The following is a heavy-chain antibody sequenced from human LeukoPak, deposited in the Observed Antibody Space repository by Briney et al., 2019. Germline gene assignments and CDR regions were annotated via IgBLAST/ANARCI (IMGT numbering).Heavy chain of an antibody. CDR1: GFTFSSYS. CDR2: ISSSSSYI. Sequence: GGSLRLSCAASGFTFSSYSMNWVRQAPGKGLEWVSSISSSSSYIYYADSVKGRFTISRDNAKNSLYLQMNSLSAEDTAVYCCARATGYCSGGSCGDYFDYWGQGTLVTVSS. V-gene: IGHV3-21*01. CDR3: ARATGYCSGGSCGDYFDY. J-gene: IGHJ4*02. D-gene: IGHD2-15*01.